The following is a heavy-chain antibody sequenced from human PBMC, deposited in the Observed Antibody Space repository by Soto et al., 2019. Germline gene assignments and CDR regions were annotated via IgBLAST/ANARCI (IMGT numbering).Heavy chain of an antibody. D-gene: IGHD3-16*01. CDR1: GRSTSSNY. Sequence: PSETLSLTCSVSGRSTSSNYWSWIRQSPDKGLEWLGYVFYGGTDYNPSLGGRVSMSVETSKSQFSLKLTSVTVADTAVYYCASYRGALYFASWGPGILVTVSS. J-gene: IGHJ4*02. CDR2: VFYGGT. V-gene: IGHV4-59*01. CDR3: ASYRGALYFAS.